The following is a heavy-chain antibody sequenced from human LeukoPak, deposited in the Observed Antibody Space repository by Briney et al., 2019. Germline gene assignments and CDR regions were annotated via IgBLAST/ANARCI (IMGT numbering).Heavy chain of an antibody. CDR3: AKVAQPPVNFDY. D-gene: IGHD1-1*01. J-gene: IGHJ4*02. Sequence: GGSLRLSCVASGFTFRIYAMSCVRQAPGKGLGWVSAISGRGDNTYYTDSVKGRFTISRDNSNDTLYLQMNRLRAEDTAVYYCAKVAQPPVNFDYWGQGALVTVSS. V-gene: IGHV3-23*01. CDR2: ISGRGDNT. CDR1: GFTFRIYA.